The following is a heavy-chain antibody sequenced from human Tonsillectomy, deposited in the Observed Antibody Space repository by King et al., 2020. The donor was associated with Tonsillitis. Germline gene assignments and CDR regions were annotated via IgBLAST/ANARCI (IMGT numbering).Heavy chain of an antibody. J-gene: IGHJ4*02. D-gene: IGHD7-27*01. CDR2: IRSKAYGGTT. CDR1: GFTFGDYP. V-gene: IGHV3-49*03. Sequence: VQLVESGGGLVQPGRSLRLSCIASGFTFGDYPINWFRQAPGKGLEWVGFIRSKAYGGTTEYAASVNGRFSISRDDSKSIAYLQMNSLITEDTAVYYCTRQGQIKFWGTIAYWGKGPQVTVSS. CDR3: TRQGQIKFWGTIAY.